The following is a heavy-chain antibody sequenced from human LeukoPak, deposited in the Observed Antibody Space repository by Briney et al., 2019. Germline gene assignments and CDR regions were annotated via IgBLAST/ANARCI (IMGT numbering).Heavy chain of an antibody. CDR2: ISGSGGST. CDR3: AKDLFLSGYYLPYFDY. D-gene: IGHD3-3*01. CDR1: GFTFSSYA. Sequence: PGGSLRLSCAASGFTFSSYAMSWVRQAPGKGLEWVSAISGSGGSTYYADSVKGRFTISRDNSKNTLYLQMNSLRAEDTAVYYCAKDLFLSGYYLPYFDYWGQGTLVTVPS. J-gene: IGHJ4*02. V-gene: IGHV3-23*01.